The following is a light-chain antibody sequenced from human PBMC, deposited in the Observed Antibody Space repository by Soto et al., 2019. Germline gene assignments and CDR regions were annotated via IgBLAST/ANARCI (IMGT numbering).Light chain of an antibody. CDR3: QEYNSYSRYT. J-gene: IGKJ2*01. CDR1: QSISGW. CDR2: KAS. V-gene: IGKV1-5*03. Sequence: DIQMTQSPSTLSASVGDRVTITCRASQSISGWLAWYQQKPGKAPRLLIYKASNLQSGVPSRFSGSGSGTEFTLTINNLPPDDYATYYCQEYNSYSRYTFGQGTRL.